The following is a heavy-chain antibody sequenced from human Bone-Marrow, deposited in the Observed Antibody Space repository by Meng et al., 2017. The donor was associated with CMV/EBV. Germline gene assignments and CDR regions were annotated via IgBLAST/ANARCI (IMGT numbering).Heavy chain of an antibody. J-gene: IGHJ4*02. CDR1: GFTFSSYA. D-gene: IGHD2-2*01. Sequence: GGSLRLSCAASGFTFSSYAMHWVRQAPGKGLEWVAVISYDGSNKYYADSVKGRFTISRDNAKNSLYLQMNSLRAEDTAVYYCARESTLSSTSCLDYWGQGTLVTVSS. V-gene: IGHV3-30-3*01. CDR2: ISYDGSNK. CDR3: ARESTLSSTSCLDY.